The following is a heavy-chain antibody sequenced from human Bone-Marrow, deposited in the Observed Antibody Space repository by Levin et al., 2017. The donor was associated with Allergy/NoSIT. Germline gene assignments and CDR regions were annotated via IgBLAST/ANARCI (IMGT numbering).Heavy chain of an antibody. CDR2: ISSGRST. V-gene: IGHV4-39*01. J-gene: IGHJ4*02. Sequence: SETLSLTCNVSGGSIRGGSYSWGWIRQPPETGLEWIGTISSGRSTYYNPSFNSRLTISLDTSKNLFSLKLDSLTAADTAVYYCASGPSGFDYWGQGTLVTVSS. D-gene: IGHD1-26*01. CDR1: GGSIRGGSYS. CDR3: ASGPSGFDY.